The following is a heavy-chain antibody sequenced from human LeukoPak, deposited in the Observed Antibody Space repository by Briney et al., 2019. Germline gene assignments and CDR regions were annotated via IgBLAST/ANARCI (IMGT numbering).Heavy chain of an antibody. J-gene: IGHJ4*02. Sequence: GGSLRLSCAASGFTFSSYAMSWVRQAPGKGLEWVSAISGSGGSTYYADSVKGWFTISRDNSKNTLYLQTNSLRAEDTAVYYCAKEPLAARPRGVFDYWGQGTLVTVSS. D-gene: IGHD6-6*01. CDR2: ISGSGGST. CDR3: AKEPLAARPRGVFDY. V-gene: IGHV3-23*01. CDR1: GFTFSSYA.